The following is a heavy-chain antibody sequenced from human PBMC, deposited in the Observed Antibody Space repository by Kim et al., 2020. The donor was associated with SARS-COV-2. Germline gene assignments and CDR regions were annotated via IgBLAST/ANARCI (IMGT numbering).Heavy chain of an antibody. Sequence: GGSLRLSCAASGFTFNKYSMIWVRQTPGKGLQWISYISPSSDIIYYADSVKGRFTIYRDNAENSLFLQMNSLRDEDTAVYYCARDNWADQWGQGTLLTVSS. CDR1: GFTFNKYS. V-gene: IGHV3-48*02. CDR2: ISPSSDII. D-gene: IGHD3-16*01. J-gene: IGHJ4*02. CDR3: ARDNWADQ.